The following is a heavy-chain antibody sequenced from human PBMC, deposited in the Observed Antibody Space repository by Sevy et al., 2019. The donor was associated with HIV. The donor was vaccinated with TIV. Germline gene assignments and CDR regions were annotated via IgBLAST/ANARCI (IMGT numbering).Heavy chain of an antibody. CDR1: GFTFSNAW. D-gene: IGHD3-9*01. Sequence: GGSLRLSCAASGFTFSNAWMSWVRQAPGKGLEWVGRIKSKMDGATRDVAAPVKGRVTISRDDSRNTLYLQMNSLKIEDTGVYYCATGLGKSDFDFWGQGTLVTVSS. CDR3: ATGLGKSDFDF. CDR2: IKSKMDGATR. J-gene: IGHJ4*02. V-gene: IGHV3-15*01.